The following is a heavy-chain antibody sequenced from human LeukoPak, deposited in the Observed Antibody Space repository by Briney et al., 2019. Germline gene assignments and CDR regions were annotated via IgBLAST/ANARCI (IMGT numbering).Heavy chain of an antibody. Sequence: GASVKVSCKASGYTFTSYDINCVRQATGQGLEWMGWMNPNSGNTGYAQKFQGRVTMTRNTSISTAYMELSSLRSEDTAVYYCARGRISARGAFDPWGQGTLVTVSS. CDR2: MNPNSGNT. D-gene: IGHD3-3*02. V-gene: IGHV1-8*01. CDR1: GYTFTSYD. CDR3: ARGRISARGAFDP. J-gene: IGHJ5*02.